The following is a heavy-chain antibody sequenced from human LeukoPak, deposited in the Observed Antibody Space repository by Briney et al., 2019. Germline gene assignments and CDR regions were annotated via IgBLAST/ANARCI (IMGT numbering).Heavy chain of an antibody. CDR3: AKTTAVATPPLYFQN. CDR2: ISGSGRSI. J-gene: IGHJ1*01. Sequence: PGGSLRLSCAASGFTFSSYAMSWVRQAPGKGLEWVSSISGSGRSIYYADSVKGRFTISGDSSKNTLYLQMNSLRAEDTAVYYCAKTTAVATPPLYFQNWGQGTLVTVSS. V-gene: IGHV3-23*01. D-gene: IGHD4-23*01. CDR1: GFTFSSYA.